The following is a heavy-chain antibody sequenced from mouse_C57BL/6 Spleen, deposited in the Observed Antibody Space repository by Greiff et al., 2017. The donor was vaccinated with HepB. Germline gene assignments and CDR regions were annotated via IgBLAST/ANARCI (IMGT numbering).Heavy chain of an antibody. CDR2: IYPRDGST. CDR3: ARGLMVTTGYYAMDY. Sequence: VQLQQSGPELVKPGASVKLSCKASGYTFTSYDINWVKQRPGQGLEWIGWIYPRDGSTKYNEKFKGKATLTVDTSSSTAYMELHSLTSEDSAVYFCARGLMVTTGYYAMDYWGQGTSVTVSS. D-gene: IGHD2-2*01. CDR1: GYTFTSYD. J-gene: IGHJ4*01. V-gene: IGHV1-85*01.